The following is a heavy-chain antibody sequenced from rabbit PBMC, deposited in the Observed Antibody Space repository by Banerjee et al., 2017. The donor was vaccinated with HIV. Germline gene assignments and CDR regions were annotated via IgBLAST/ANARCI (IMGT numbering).Heavy chain of an antibody. CDR1: GFDFTSSDW. D-gene: IGHD4-2*01. CDR2: IYAGSGGAT. CDR3: TRNAGSNVYVYYFNL. J-gene: IGHJ4*01. V-gene: IGHV1S45*01. Sequence: EESGGDLVQPEGSLTLTCTATGFDFTSSDWACWVRQAPGKGLEWIACIYAGSGGATYYANWAKGRFTISKTSSTTVTLQMTNVTAADTATYFCTRNAGSNVYVYYFNLWGPGTLVTVS.